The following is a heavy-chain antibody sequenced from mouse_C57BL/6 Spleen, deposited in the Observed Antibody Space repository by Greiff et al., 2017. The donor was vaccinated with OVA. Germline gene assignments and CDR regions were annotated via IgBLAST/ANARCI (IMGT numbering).Heavy chain of an antibody. J-gene: IGHJ4*01. D-gene: IGHD2-5*01. Sequence: EVQLVESGGGLVKPGGSLKLSCAASGFTFSDYGMHWVRQAPVKGLEWVAYISSGSSTIYYADTVKGRFTISRDNAKNTLFLQMTSLRSEDTAMYYCARRSNYNPYAMDYWGQGTSVTVSS. CDR1: GFTFSDYG. CDR3: ARRSNYNPYAMDY. CDR2: ISSGSSTI. V-gene: IGHV5-17*01.